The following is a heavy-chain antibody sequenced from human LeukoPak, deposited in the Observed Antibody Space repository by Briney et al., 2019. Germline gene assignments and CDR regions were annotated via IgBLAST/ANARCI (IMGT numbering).Heavy chain of an antibody. Sequence: HTGGSLRLSCAVSGFTFKNYAMSWVRQAPGKGLEWVSAIAPGGDRTYYRDSVKGRFTISRDNSKNMLYLQMNRLRAEDTAVYYCAREYGGSYNFDNWGQGTLVTVSS. CDR1: GFTFKNYA. J-gene: IGHJ4*02. D-gene: IGHD1-26*01. CDR3: AREYGGSYNFDN. CDR2: IAPGGDRT. V-gene: IGHV3-23*01.